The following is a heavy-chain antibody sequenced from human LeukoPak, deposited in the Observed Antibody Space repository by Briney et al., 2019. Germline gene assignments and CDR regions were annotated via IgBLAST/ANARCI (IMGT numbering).Heavy chain of an antibody. CDR2: ISFDGSNQ. CDR3: AKSHPPTVTTEEGEYLQH. V-gene: IGHV3-30*18. J-gene: IGHJ1*01. D-gene: IGHD4-17*01. CDR1: GFTFSSFG. Sequence: GGSLRLSCAASGFTFSSFGMHWVRQAPGQGLEWVAVISFDGSNQYYADSVKGRFTIYRDNFRNTVYLQMNSLRAEETAVYYCAKSHPPTVTTEEGEYLQHWGQGTLVTVSS.